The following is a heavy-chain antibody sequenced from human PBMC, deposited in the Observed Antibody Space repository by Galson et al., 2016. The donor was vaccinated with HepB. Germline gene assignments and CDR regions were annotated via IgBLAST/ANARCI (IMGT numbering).Heavy chain of an antibody. D-gene: IGHD1-14*01. CDR1: GFTFSSYA. V-gene: IGHV3-23*01. CDR3: AKHAEPYYDYAMDV. Sequence: SLRLSCAASGFTFSSYAMSWVRQAPGKGLEWVSGISDSGSTSYHTDSVKGRFTISRDSSKNTLYLQMNSLRAEDTAIYYCAKHAEPYYDYAMDVWGQGTTVTVSS. CDR2: ISDSGSTS. J-gene: IGHJ6*02.